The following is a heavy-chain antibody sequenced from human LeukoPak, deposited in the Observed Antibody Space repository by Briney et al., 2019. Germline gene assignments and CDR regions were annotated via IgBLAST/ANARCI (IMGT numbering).Heavy chain of an antibody. J-gene: IGHJ6*02. CDR3: ARGPIQQWLYNGMDV. CDR1: EFTFGDHA. Sequence: GGSLRLLSTASEFTFGDHAMSWVRQAPGKGLEWVGFIRSRAYGGTTEYAPAVKGRFLISRDDSKSIAYLHMNSLKTEDTAVYYCARGPIQQWLYNGMDVWGQGTTVSVSS. V-gene: IGHV3-49*04. CDR2: IRSRAYGGTT. D-gene: IGHD5-18*01.